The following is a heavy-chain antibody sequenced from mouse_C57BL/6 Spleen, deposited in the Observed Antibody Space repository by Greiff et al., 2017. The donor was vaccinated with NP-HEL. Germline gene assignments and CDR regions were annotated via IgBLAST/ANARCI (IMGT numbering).Heavy chain of an antibody. CDR2: ISDGGSYT. J-gene: IGHJ3*01. Sequence: EVHLVESGGGLVKPGGSLKLSCAASGFTFSSYAMSWVRQAPEKRLEWVATISDGGSYTYYPDNVKGRFTISRDNAKNNLYLQMSHLKSEDTAMYYCAREGYDAWFAYWGQGTLVTVSA. CDR3: AREGYDAWFAY. CDR1: GFTFSSYA. D-gene: IGHD2-2*01. V-gene: IGHV5-4*01.